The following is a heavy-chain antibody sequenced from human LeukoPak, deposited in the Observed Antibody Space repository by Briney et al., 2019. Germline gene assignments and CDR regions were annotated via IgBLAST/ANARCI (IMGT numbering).Heavy chain of an antibody. V-gene: IGHV3-64D*06. CDR2: THGNGGNT. CDR3: VRDNYGMDV. J-gene: IGHJ6*02. CDR1: GSIFNNYA. Sequence: GGSLRLSCSASGSIFNNYAMYWVRQAPGKELELLSVTHGNGGNTQFADSVKDRFSISRDYSKNILYLQLSSLRVEDTAVYYCVRDNYGMDVWGQGTTVTVSS. D-gene: IGHD2-15*01.